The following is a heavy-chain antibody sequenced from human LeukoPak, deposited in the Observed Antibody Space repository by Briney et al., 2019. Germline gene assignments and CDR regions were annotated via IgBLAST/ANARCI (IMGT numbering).Heavy chain of an antibody. CDR3: RSGSRSVGVWFWTRDDI. CDR1: GFTFSSYS. D-gene: IGHD3/OR15-3a*01. Sequence: PGGSLRLSCAASGFTFSSYSMNWVRQAPGKGLEWVSAISGSGGSTYYADSVKGRFTISRDNSKNTLYLQMNSLRAEDTAVYYCRSGSRSVGVWFWTRDDIWGQGTMVTVSS. V-gene: IGHV3-23*01. J-gene: IGHJ3*02. CDR2: ISGSGGST.